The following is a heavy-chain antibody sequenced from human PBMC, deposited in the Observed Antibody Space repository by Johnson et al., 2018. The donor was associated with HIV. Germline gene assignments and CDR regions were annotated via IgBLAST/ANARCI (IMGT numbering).Heavy chain of an antibody. Sequence: VQLVESGGGVVRPGGSLRLSCVGSGFTFDDYALSWVRQLPGKGLEWVSGISWNGGSTAYADSVKGRFTISRDNAKNSLYLQMHSRRVEDTASYYCARDTLAGAYGDWPDAFDIWGQGTLVTVSS. CDR2: ISWNGGST. J-gene: IGHJ3*02. V-gene: IGHV3-20*04. CDR1: GFTFDDYA. CDR3: ARDTLAGAYGDWPDAFDI. D-gene: IGHD2-21*02.